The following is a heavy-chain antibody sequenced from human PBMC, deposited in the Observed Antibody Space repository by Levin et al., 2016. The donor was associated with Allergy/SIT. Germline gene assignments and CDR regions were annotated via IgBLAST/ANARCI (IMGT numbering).Heavy chain of an antibody. V-gene: IGHV4-39*01. CDR2: VYYSGAT. Sequence: SETLSLTCTVSGGSISSGSYYWAWIRQPPGKGLEWIGCVYYSGATHYNPSLQSRVTISVDTSKNQFSLRLSSVTAADTAVYYCARHSRASGSFHIIFDYWGQGTLVTVSS. CDR1: GGSISSGSYY. J-gene: IGHJ4*02. CDR3: ARHSRASGSFHIIFDY. D-gene: IGHD3-10*01.